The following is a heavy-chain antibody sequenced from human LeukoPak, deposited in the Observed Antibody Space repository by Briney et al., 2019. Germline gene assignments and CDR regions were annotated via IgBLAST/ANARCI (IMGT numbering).Heavy chain of an antibody. CDR1: GFTVSSNY. D-gene: IGHD1-26*01. V-gene: IGHV3-53*05. Sequence: GGSLRLSCAASGFTVSSNYMSWVRQAPGKGLEWVSFIYTGGTTYYADSVRGRFTISRDNSKNTLYLQMNSLRAEDTAVYYCARDQGGWELFDFDYWGQGTLVTVSS. CDR2: IYTGGTT. J-gene: IGHJ4*02. CDR3: ARDQGGWELFDFDY.